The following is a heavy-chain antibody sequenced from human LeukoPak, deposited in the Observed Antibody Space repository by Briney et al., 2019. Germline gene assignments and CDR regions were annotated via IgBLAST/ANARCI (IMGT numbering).Heavy chain of an antibody. CDR2: MSYDGNNK. D-gene: IGHD5-24*01. CDR3: ARDVESVRSAPGYYFDY. CDR1: GFTFSSYA. V-gene: IGHV3-30-3*01. J-gene: IGHJ4*02. Sequence: PGGSLRLSCVVSGFTFSSYAMHWVRQAPGKGPEWVALMSYDGNNKYYADSVKGRFTISRDNSKNTLYLQMNSLRAEDSAVYYCARDVESVRSAPGYYFDYWGQGTLVTVSS.